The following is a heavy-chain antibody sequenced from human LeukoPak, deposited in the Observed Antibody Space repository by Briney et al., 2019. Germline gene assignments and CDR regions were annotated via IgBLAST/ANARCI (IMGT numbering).Heavy chain of an antibody. V-gene: IGHV1-18*01. J-gene: IGHJ4*02. Sequence: GASVKVSCKASGGAFSSYAISWVRQAPGQGLEWMGWISAYNGNTNYAQKLQGRVTMTTDTSTSTAYMELRSLRSDDTAVYYCAREGHYDFWSGGNFDYWGQGTLVTVSS. D-gene: IGHD3-3*01. CDR1: GGAFSSYA. CDR2: ISAYNGNT. CDR3: AREGHYDFWSGGNFDY.